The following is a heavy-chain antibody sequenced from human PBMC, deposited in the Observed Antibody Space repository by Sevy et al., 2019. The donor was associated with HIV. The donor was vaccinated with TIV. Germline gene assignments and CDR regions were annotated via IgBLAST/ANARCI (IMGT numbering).Heavy chain of an antibody. J-gene: IGHJ4*02. Sequence: ASVKVSCKVSGYTLTQLSMHWVRQAPGKGLEWMGSFDPEDGETLYAQKFQGRVTMTEDTFTNTAYMLLSNRRTEDTAVYYCATTKDYYDSSGSPFDYWGQGTLVTVSS. V-gene: IGHV1-24*01. D-gene: IGHD3-22*01. CDR3: ATTKDYYDSSGSPFDY. CDR2: FDPEDGET. CDR1: GYTLTQLS.